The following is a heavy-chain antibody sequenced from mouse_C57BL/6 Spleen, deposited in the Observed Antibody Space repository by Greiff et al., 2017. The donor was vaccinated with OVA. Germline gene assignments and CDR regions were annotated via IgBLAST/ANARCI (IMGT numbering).Heavy chain of an antibody. V-gene: IGHV1-4*01. Sequence: VQLQQSGAELARPGASVKMSCTASGYTFTSYTMHWVKQRPGQGLEWIGYINPSSGYTKYNQKFKDKATLTADKSSSTAYMQLSSLTSEDSAVYYCAEEGGYYGSSSLFAYWGQGTLVTVSA. CDR3: AEEGGYYGSSSLFAY. D-gene: IGHD1-1*01. CDR1: GYTFTSYT. CDR2: INPSSGYT. J-gene: IGHJ3*01.